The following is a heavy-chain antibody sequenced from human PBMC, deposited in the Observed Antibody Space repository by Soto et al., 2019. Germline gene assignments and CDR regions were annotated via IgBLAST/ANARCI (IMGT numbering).Heavy chain of an antibody. CDR2: IDGDGSTT. V-gene: IGHV3-74*01. Sequence: EVQLVESGGGLVQPGGSLRLSCAASGFTFSVYWMHWVRQAPGKGLVWVSRIDGDGSTTSYADSVKGRFTISRYNAKSTLYLQMKSLRAEVTGVYYGARPGYNNYGPGVDDWGPATTVTVSS. J-gene: IGHJ6*02. CDR3: ARPGYNNYGPGVDD. D-gene: IGHD4-4*01. CDR1: GFTFSVYW.